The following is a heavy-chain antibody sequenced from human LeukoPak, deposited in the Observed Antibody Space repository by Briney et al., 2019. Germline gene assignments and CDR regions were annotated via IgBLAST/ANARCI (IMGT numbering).Heavy chain of an antibody. CDR2: ISGNGGST. V-gene: IGHV3-23*01. J-gene: IGHJ4*02. CDR3: ARLKDDVTKFDY. Sequence: GGSLRLSCAASGFTFSTYAMTWVRQAPGKGLEWVSAISGNGGSTYSADSVKGRFTISRDNSKNTLYLQMTSLRVEDTAVYYCARLKDDVTKFDYWGQGTLVTVSS. D-gene: IGHD2-8*01. CDR1: GFTFSTYA.